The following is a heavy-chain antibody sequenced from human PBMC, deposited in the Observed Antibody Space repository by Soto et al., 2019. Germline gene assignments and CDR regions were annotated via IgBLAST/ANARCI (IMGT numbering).Heavy chain of an antibody. V-gene: IGHV1-18*01. Sequence: QVQLVQSGAEVKKPGASVKVSCKTSGYSFTTYGISWVRQAPGQGLEWMGWISSYNGKTNYAQKQQGRLTMTTDTATSTVYMELRSLTSEDTAVYSCARDTTHRRDSSEIVPWGQGTMVTVSS. D-gene: IGHD3-22*01. CDR3: ARDTTHRRDSSEIVP. CDR2: ISSYNGKT. J-gene: IGHJ5*02. CDR1: GYSFTTYG.